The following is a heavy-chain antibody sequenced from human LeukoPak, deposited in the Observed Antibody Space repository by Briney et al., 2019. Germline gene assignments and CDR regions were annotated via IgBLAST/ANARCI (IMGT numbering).Heavy chain of an antibody. D-gene: IGHD2-2*01. V-gene: IGHV3-9*01. CDR2: VSYNSGNM. CDR1: GFNLDDYA. J-gene: IGHJ4*02. CDR3: ARGRECSGTGCYLPGIY. Sequence: GGSLRLSCVISGFNLDDYAMHWVRQAPGKGLEWVSGVSYNSGNMGYADSVKGRFTISRDNAKNSLYLQMDSLRVEDTAVYYCARGRECSGTGCYLPGIYWGQGILVTVSS.